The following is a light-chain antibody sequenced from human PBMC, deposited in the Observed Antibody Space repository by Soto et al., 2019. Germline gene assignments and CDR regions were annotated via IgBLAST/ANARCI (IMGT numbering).Light chain of an antibody. CDR2: GAS. CDR1: QSVSSSY. J-gene: IGKJ5*01. CDR3: QQYGPFSTP. V-gene: IGKV3-20*01. Sequence: EIVLTQSPGTLSLSPGERATLSCRASQSVSSSYLAWYQQKPGQAPRLLIYGASSRATGIPDRFSGSGSGKAFPLPISRRELEDFVVYYCQQYGPFSTPLGQGTRREIK.